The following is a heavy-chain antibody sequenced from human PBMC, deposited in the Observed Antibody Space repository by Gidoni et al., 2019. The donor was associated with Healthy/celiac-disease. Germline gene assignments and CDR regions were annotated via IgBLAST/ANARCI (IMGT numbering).Heavy chain of an antibody. Sequence: QVQLQQWGAGLLKPSETLSLTCAVYGGSFSGYYWSWIRKPPGKGLEWIGEINHSGRTNYNPSLKSRVTISVDTSKNQFSLKLSSVTAADTAVYYCARLLRRFGYNPRPFDYWGQGTLVTVSS. D-gene: IGHD5-12*01. J-gene: IGHJ4*02. CDR1: GGSFSGYY. CDR3: ARLLRRFGYNPRPFDY. V-gene: IGHV4-34*01. CDR2: INHSGRT.